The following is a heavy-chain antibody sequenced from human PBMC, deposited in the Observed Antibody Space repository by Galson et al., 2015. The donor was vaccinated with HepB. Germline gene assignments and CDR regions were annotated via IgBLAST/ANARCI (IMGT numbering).Heavy chain of an antibody. CDR3: ARGPGVGGAGRASHSYGMDV. CDR1: GYTFTAYY. J-gene: IGHJ6*02. V-gene: IGHV1-2*04. CDR2: INPYSGDT. D-gene: IGHD6-19*01. Sequence: SVKVSCKASGYTFTAYYIHWVRQAPGQGPEWMGWINPYSGDTNYGQKFQGWVTMTRATSVTTAYMELSSLKSDDPAVYYCARGPGVGGAGRASHSYGMDVWGQGTTVTVPS.